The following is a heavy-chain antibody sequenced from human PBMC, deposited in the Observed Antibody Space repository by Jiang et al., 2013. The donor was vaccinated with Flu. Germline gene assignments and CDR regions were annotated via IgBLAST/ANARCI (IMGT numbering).Heavy chain of an antibody. D-gene: IGHD1-7*01. CDR2: INGGNGNI. V-gene: IGHV1-3*01. J-gene: IGHJ5*02. Sequence: CKASGYSFTNYGISWVRQAPGQGLEWMGWINGGNGNIKYSQKFQDRLTITRDTSARTVYMELTSLRSDDTAVYYCARGFEVELRFDPWGQGTLVIVSS. CDR3: ARGFEVELRFDP. CDR1: GYSFTNYG.